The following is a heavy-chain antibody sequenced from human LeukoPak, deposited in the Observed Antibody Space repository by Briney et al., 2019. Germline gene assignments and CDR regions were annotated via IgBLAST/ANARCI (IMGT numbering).Heavy chain of an antibody. CDR2: ISSSSSYI. V-gene: IGHV3-21*01. J-gene: IGHJ4*02. CDR1: GFTFSSYS. Sequence: GGSLRLSCAAFGFTFSSYSMNWVRQAPGKGLEWVSSISSSSSYIYYADSVKGRFTISRDNSKNMLYLQMNSLRAEDTAVYYCAKALTQIPRLATGLGYWGQGTLVTVSS. CDR3: AKALTQIPRLATGLGY. D-gene: IGHD2-21*02.